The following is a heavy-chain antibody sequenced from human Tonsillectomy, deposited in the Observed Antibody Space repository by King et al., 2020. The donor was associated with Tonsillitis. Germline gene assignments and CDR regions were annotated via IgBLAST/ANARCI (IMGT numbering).Heavy chain of an antibody. D-gene: IGHD3-3*01. CDR3: ARGFYNDVWSGSSYYFDH. Sequence: VQLQQWGAGLLKPSETLSLTCAVYGGSLSGYSWSWIRQPPGKGLEWIGEISHSGHTNYSPSLKSRVTMSVDTAKNQLSLELNSVTAADTDIYYCARGFYNDVWSGSSYYFDHWGRGSLVTVSS. V-gene: IGHV4-34*01. CDR1: GGSLSGYS. J-gene: IGHJ4*02. CDR2: ISHSGHT.